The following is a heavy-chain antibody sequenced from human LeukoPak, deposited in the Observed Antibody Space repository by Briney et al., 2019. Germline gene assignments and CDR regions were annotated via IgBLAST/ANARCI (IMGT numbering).Heavy chain of an antibody. J-gene: IGHJ6*02. CDR3: ARDCALVVVVPAAISPYYYYGMDV. CDR1: GYTFTSYY. Sequence: GASVKVSCKASGYTFTSYYMHWVRQAPGQGLEWMGIINPSGGSTSYAQKFQGRVTMTRDTSTSTVYMELSSLRSEDTAVYYCARDCALVVVVPAAISPYYYYGMDVWGQGTTVTVSS. V-gene: IGHV1-46*01. D-gene: IGHD2-2*01. CDR2: INPSGGST.